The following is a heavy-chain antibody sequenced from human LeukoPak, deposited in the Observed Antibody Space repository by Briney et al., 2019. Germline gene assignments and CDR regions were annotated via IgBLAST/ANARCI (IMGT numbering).Heavy chain of an antibody. CDR1: GYTFTSYG. CDR2: ISAYNGNT. Sequence: ASVKVSCKASGYTFTSYGISWVRQAPGQGLEWMGWISAYNGNTNYAQKLQGRVTMTTDTSTSTAYMELRSPRSDDTAVYYCARDRNSGSYYYMDVWGKGTTVTVSS. V-gene: IGHV1-18*01. CDR3: ARDRNSGSYYYMDV. J-gene: IGHJ6*03. D-gene: IGHD1-26*01.